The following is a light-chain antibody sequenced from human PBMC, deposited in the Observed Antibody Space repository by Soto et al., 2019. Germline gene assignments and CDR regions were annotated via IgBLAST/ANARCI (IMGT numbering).Light chain of an antibody. V-gene: IGLV1-51*01. CDR3: GTWDSSLSAVV. CDR2: DDT. J-gene: IGLJ3*02. Sequence: QSVLTQPPSVSAAPGQKVTISCSGSSSNIGNNYVSWFQQLPGTAPKLLIYDDTTRPSGIPDRFSGSKSGTSVTLAITGLQTGDEADYYCGTWDSSLSAVVFGGGTKVTVL. CDR1: SSNIGNNY.